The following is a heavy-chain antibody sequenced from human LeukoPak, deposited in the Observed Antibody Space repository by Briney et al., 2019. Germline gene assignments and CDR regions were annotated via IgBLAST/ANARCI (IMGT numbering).Heavy chain of an antibody. J-gene: IGHJ4*02. CDR2: NYNSGNT. CDR3: ARQTRYNYGPAFDF. Sequence: SETLSLTCTVSGDSISSYSRSWTRHPPGKRLEWIGDNYNSGNTNYNPSLKSRVTMSVSTSKNQFSLSLSSVTAADTAVYYCARQTRYNYGPAFDFWGQGALVTVSS. V-gene: IGHV4-59*08. D-gene: IGHD5-18*01. CDR1: GDSISSYS.